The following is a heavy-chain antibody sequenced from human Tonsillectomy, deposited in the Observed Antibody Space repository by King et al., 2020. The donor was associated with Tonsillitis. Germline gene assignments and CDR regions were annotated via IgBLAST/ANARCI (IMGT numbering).Heavy chain of an antibody. J-gene: IGHJ4*02. CDR3: ARGLDYGGPYLDY. D-gene: IGHD4-23*01. V-gene: IGHV4-30-2*01. Sequence: QLQESGSGLVKPSQTLSLTCAVSGGSIYSGGYTWSWIRQPPGKGLEWIGFMYPSGSTSYTSSLKSRVNISGDSSKNQFSLKLTSVTAADTAVYYCARGLDYGGPYLDYWGQGALVTVSS. CDR2: MYPSGST. CDR1: GGSIYSGGYT.